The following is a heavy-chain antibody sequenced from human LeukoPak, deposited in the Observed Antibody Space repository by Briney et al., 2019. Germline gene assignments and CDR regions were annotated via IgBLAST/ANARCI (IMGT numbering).Heavy chain of an antibody. CDR3: VRRQGSGYYFGIDY. CDR1: GFTFSSYA. D-gene: IGHD3-22*01. J-gene: IGHJ4*02. Sequence: GGSLRLSCAASGFTFSSYAMHWVRQAPGKGLEWVAIISYDGNNKYYADSVKGRFTISRDSSKNTLYLQMNSLRAEDTALYYCVRRQGSGYYFGIDYWGQGTLVTVSS. CDR2: ISYDGNNK. V-gene: IGHV3-30*04.